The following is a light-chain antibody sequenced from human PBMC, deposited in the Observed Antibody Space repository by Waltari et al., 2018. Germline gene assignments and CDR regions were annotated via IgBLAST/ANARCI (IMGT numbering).Light chain of an antibody. CDR1: QSVSTY. V-gene: IGKV3-11*01. J-gene: IGKJ5*01. Sequence: EIVLTQSPATLSLSPGETATLSCRASQSVSTYLAWYQQKPGQAPRLLIYDASNRATCIPTRFSGSGSGTDFTLTISSLEPEDFAVYFCQQRSNWPPNFGQGTRLEIK. CDR3: QQRSNWPPN. CDR2: DAS.